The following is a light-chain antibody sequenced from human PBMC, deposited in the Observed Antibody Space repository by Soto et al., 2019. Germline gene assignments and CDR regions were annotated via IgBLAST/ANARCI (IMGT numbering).Light chain of an antibody. CDR1: QSVSSSY. Sequence: EIVLTQSPGTLSLSPGERATLSCRASQSVSSSYLAWYQQKPGQAPRLLIYGASSRATGIPDRFSGSGSGTDFTLTISRLGPEDFAVYYCQQYGSPITFGPGTKVDIK. CDR3: QQYGSPIT. CDR2: GAS. J-gene: IGKJ3*01. V-gene: IGKV3-20*01.